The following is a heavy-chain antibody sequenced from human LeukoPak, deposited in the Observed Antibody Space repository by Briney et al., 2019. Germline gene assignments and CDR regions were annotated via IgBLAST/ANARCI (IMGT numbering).Heavy chain of an antibody. Sequence: GGSLRLSCAASGFTFSSYSMNWVRQAPGKGLEWVSYISSSSSTIYYADSVKGRFTISRDNAKNSLYLQMNSLRAEDTALYYCAKVRRYDILTGYYGYFDYWGQGTLVTVS. V-gene: IGHV3-48*04. J-gene: IGHJ4*02. D-gene: IGHD3-9*01. CDR1: GFTFSSYS. CDR3: AKVRRYDILTGYYGYFDY. CDR2: ISSSSSTI.